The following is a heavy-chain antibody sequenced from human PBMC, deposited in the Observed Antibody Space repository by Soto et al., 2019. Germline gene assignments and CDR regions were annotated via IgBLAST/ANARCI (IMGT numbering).Heavy chain of an antibody. D-gene: IGHD5-12*01. V-gene: IGHV3-30*18. CDR3: AKVLRDGYNYDAFDI. Sequence: GGSLRLSCAASGFTFSSYGMHWVRQAPGKGLEWVAVISYDGSNKYYADSVKGRFTISRDNSKNTLYLQMNSLRAEDTAVYYCAKVLRDGYNYDAFDIWGQGTMVTVSS. J-gene: IGHJ3*02. CDR1: GFTFSSYG. CDR2: ISYDGSNK.